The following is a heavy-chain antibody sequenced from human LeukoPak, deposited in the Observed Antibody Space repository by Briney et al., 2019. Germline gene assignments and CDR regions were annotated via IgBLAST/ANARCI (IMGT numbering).Heavy chain of an antibody. CDR1: GFTFSSYA. Sequence: GGSLRLSCAASGFTFSSYAMSWVRQAPGKGLEWVSAIGGSGGSTYYADSVKGRFTISRDNSKNTLYLQMNSLRAEDTALYYCARDPGVVAFHYFDYWGQGTLVTVSS. CDR2: IGGSGGST. CDR3: ARDPGVVAFHYFDY. V-gene: IGHV3-23*01. J-gene: IGHJ4*02. D-gene: IGHD3-3*01.